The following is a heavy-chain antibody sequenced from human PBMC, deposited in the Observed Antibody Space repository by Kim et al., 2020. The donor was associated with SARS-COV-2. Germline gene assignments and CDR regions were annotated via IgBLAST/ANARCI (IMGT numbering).Heavy chain of an antibody. CDR3: VRGQREQVAVMIYILRSYYVDL. CDR2: MNPNSGNT. V-gene: IGHV1-8*01. CDR1: GYSFTNFD. D-gene: IGHD2-21*01. Sequence: ASVKVSCKASGYSFTNFDINWVRQATGQGLEWLGWMNPNSGNTGYAQKFQGRVTMTRDTSISTACMELNSLRSDDPAVYYCVRGQREQVAVMIYILRSYYVDLWGEGALAIV. J-gene: IGHJ4*02.